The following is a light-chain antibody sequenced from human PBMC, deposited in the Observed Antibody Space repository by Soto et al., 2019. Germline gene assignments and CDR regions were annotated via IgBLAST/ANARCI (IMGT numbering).Light chain of an antibody. CDR2: AAS. Sequence: EIGMTQSPATLSVSTGERATLSCRASQSVRNNLAWYQQKPGLPPRLLIYAASTRATGIPARFSGNGSETEFTLTIDSLQSEDYALYYCQQYNKWPPWTFGQGTKVDIK. CDR3: QQYNKWPPWT. J-gene: IGKJ1*01. CDR1: QSVRNN. V-gene: IGKV3-15*01.